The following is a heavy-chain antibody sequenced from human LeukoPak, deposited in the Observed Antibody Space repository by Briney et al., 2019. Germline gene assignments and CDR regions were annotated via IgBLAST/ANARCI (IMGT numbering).Heavy chain of an antibody. CDR1: GGTFSSYA. CDR2: INPSGGST. CDR3: ARIVGIVAAGADY. Sequence: EASVKVSCKASGGTFSSYAISWVRRAPGQGLEWMGIINPSGGSTSYAQKFQGRVTMTRDTSTSTVYMELSSLRSEDTAVYYCARIVGIVAAGADYWGQGTLVTVSS. V-gene: IGHV1-46*01. J-gene: IGHJ4*02. D-gene: IGHD6-13*01.